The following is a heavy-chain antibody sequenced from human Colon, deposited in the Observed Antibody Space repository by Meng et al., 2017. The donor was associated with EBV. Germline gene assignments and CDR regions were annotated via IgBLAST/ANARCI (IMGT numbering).Heavy chain of an antibody. CDR1: GGSISSSSYY. Sequence: LQRRESGPGLVKASGTLSHTCTVSGGSISSSSYYWGWIRQPPGKGLEWIGSIYYSGSTYYNPSLKSRVTISVDTSKNQFSLKLSSVTAADTAVYYCASPLGILGIVDLWGRGTLVTVSS. CDR2: IYYSGST. V-gene: IGHV4-39*01. D-gene: IGHD7-27*01. CDR3: ASPLGILGIVDL. J-gene: IGHJ2*01.